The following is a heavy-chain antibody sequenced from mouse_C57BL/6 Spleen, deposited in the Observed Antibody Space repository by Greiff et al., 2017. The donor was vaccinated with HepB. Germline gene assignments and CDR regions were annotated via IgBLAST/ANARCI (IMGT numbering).Heavy chain of an antibody. J-gene: IGHJ2*01. Sequence: VQLQQSGPELVKPGASVKISCKASGYTFTDYYMNWVKQSHGKSLEWIGDINPNNGGTSYNQKFKGKATLTVDKSSSTAYMELRSLTSEDSAVYYWARGNYGYFDYWGQGTTLTVSS. CDR2: INPNNGGT. D-gene: IGHD1-1*02. CDR3: ARGNYGYFDY. V-gene: IGHV1-26*01. CDR1: GYTFTDYY.